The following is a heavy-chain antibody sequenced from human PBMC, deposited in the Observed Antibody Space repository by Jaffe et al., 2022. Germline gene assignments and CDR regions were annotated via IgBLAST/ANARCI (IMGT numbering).Heavy chain of an antibody. D-gene: IGHD6-19*01. CDR1: GYSFTTYA. J-gene: IGHJ4*02. CDR3: AGRVDVTVAAL. V-gene: IGHV7-4-1*02. CDR2: ISTKTGNP. Sequence: QVQLVQSGSELKKPGASVKVSCKASGYSFTTYAMNWVRQAPGQGLEWMGWISTKTGNPTYAQGFTGRFVFSLDTSVSTAYLEISSLKPEDTAFYYCAGRVDVTVAALWGQGTLVTVSS.